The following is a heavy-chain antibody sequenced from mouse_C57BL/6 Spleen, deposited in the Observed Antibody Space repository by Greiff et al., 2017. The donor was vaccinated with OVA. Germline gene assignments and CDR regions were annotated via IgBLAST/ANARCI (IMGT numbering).Heavy chain of an antibody. CDR3: TREGEYYAMDY. Sequence: EVQVVESGEGLVKPGGSLKLSCAASGFTFSSYAMSWVRQTPETRLEWVAYISSGGDYISYADTVKGRFTISRDNARNTLYLQMSSLKSEDTAMYYCTREGEYYAMDYWGQGTSVTVSS. CDR2: ISSGGDYI. V-gene: IGHV5-9-1*02. J-gene: IGHJ4*01. CDR1: GFTFSSYA.